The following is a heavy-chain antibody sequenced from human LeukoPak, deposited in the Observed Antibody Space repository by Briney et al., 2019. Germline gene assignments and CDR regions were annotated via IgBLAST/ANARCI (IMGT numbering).Heavy chain of an antibody. CDR2: ISGSGGST. CDR3: AKGYRARGYSGYGLRGFDY. Sequence: PGGSLRLSCAASGFTFSSYAMSWVRQAPGKGLEWVSAISGSGGSTYYADSVKGRFTISRDNSKNTLYLQMNSLRAEDTAVYYCAKGYRARGYSGYGLRGFDYWGQGTLVTVSS. V-gene: IGHV3-23*01. CDR1: GFTFSSYA. D-gene: IGHD5-12*01. J-gene: IGHJ4*02.